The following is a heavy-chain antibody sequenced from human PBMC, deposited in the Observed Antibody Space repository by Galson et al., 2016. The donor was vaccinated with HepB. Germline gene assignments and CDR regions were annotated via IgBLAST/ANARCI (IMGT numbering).Heavy chain of an antibody. V-gene: IGHV3-53*01. Sequence: SLRLSCAASGFSVSANYVSWVRQAPGKGPEWVSVIYAGGITYYEDSVKGRFTISSDISKNTLYLQMNSLRAEDTAVYYCAKVKSGAAAGTIESWGQGTLVTAST. CDR3: AKVKSGAAAGTIES. D-gene: IGHD6-25*01. CDR2: IYAGGIT. CDR1: GFSVSANY. J-gene: IGHJ4*02.